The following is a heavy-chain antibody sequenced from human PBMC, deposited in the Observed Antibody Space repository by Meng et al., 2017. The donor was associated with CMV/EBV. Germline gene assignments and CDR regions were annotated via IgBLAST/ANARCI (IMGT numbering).Heavy chain of an antibody. D-gene: IGHD3-3*01. CDR1: GFTFSSYS. Sequence: GESLKISCAASGFTFSSYSMNWVRQAPGKGLEWVSSISSSSSYIYYADSEKGRFTISRDNAKNSLYLQMNSLRTEDTAVYYCARDRSSVDFWSGYYAYYYGMDVWGQGTTVTVSS. CDR3: ARDRSSVDFWSGYYAYYYGMDV. V-gene: IGHV3-21*01. CDR2: ISSSSSYI. J-gene: IGHJ6*02.